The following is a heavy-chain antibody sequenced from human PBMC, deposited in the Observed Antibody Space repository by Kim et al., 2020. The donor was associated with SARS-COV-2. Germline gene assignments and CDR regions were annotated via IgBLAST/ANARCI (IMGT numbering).Heavy chain of an antibody. V-gene: IGHV3-15*01. CDR2: IKSKTDGGTT. J-gene: IGHJ2*01. CDR3: TTDMGSYYQFWDWYIDL. Sequence: GGSLRLSCAASGFTFSNAWMSWVRQAPGKGLEWVGRIKSKTDGGTTDYAAPVKGRFTISRDDSKNTLYLQMNSLKTEDTAVYYCTTDMGSYYQFWDWYIDLWGRGTLVTVSS. D-gene: IGHD1-26*01. CDR1: GFTFSNAW.